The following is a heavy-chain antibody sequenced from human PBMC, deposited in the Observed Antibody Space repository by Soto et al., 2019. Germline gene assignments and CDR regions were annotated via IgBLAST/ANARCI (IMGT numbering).Heavy chain of an antibody. J-gene: IGHJ6*02. CDR3: ASAVVLGYYYVMDV. V-gene: IGHV4-61*01. Sequence: SETLSLTCTVSGGSVSSGSYYWSWIRQPPGKGLEWIGYIYYSGSTNYNPSLKSRVTISVDTSKNQFSLKLSSVTAADTAVYYCASAVVLGYYYVMDVWGQGTTVTVSS. CDR2: IYYSGST. CDR1: GGSVSSGSYY. D-gene: IGHD2-2*01.